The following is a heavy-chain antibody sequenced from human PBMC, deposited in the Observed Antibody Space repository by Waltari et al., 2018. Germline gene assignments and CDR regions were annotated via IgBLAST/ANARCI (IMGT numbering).Heavy chain of an antibody. V-gene: IGHV4-4*02. Sequence: QVQLQESGPGLVKPSGTLSLTCAVSGGSISRSHWWSLFRHPTGQGLEWIGEIYHSGSTNYNPSLKSRVTISVDKSKNQFSLKLSAVTAADTAVYYCASDYSNYYFDYWGQGTLVTVSS. D-gene: IGHD4-4*01. CDR1: GGSISRSHW. CDR2: IYHSGST. CDR3: ASDYSNYYFDY. J-gene: IGHJ4*02.